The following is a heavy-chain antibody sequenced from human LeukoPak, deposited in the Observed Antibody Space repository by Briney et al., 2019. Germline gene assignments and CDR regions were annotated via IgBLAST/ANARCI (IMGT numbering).Heavy chain of an antibody. CDR1: GGSISSGGYS. V-gene: IGHV4-30-2*01. D-gene: IGHD3-3*01. Sequence: PSETLSLTCAVSGGSISSGGYSWSWIRQPPGKGLEWIGYIYHSGSTYYNPSLKSRVTISVDRSKNQFSLKLSSVTAADTAVYYCARQLENYDFWSGGYFDYWGQGTLVTVSS. CDR3: ARQLENYDFWSGGYFDY. CDR2: IYHSGST. J-gene: IGHJ4*02.